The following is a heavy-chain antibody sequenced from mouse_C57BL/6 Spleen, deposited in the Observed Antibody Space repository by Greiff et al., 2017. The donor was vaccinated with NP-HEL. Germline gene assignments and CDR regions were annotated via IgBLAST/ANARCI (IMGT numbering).Heavy chain of an antibody. D-gene: IGHD2-4*01. CDR3: ARSDYDYDGAWFAY. Sequence: QVQLQQSGAELVKPGASVKISCKASGYAFSSYWMNWVKQRPGKGLEWIGQIYPGDGDTNYNGKFKGKATLTADKSSSTAYMQLSSLTSEDSAVYFCARSDYDYDGAWFAYWGQGTLSLSLQ. CDR2: IYPGDGDT. CDR1: GYAFSSYW. V-gene: IGHV1-80*01. J-gene: IGHJ3*01.